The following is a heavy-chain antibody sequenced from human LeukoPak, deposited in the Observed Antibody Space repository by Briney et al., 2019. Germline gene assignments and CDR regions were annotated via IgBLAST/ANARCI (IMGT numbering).Heavy chain of an antibody. V-gene: IGHV4-38-2*01. J-gene: IGHJ4*02. CDR3: ARQPYSSSDGSRY. CDR1: GYSISSDYY. Sequence: SETLSLTCGVSGYSISSDYYWGWIRQPPGKGLEWIGSIYYSGSTYYNPSLKSRVTISVDTSKNQFSLKLSSVTAADTAVYYCARQPYSSSDGSRYWGQGTLVTVSS. CDR2: IYYSGST. D-gene: IGHD6-13*01.